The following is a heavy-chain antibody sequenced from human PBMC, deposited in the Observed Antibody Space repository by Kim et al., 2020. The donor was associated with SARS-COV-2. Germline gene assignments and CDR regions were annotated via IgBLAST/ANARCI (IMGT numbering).Heavy chain of an antibody. V-gene: IGHV3-73*01. CDR3: TSIVRILLGELGDV. CDR1: GFTFSGSA. J-gene: IGHJ6*02. Sequence: GGSLRLSCAASGFTFSGSAMHWVRQASGKGLEWVGRIRSKANSYATAYAASVKGRFTISRDDSKNTAYLQMNSLKTEDTAVYYCTSIVRILLGELGDVWGQGTTVTVSS. CDR2: IRSKANSYAT. D-gene: IGHD3-16*01.